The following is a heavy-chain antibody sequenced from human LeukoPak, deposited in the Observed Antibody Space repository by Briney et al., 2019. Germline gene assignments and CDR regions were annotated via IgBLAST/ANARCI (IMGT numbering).Heavy chain of an antibody. Sequence: SGGSLRFSCAASGFTFCSYWMTWLRQAPGQGLEWVANTKGDGSEKDYVDSMKGRLTISRDNGKNSLYLQINSLRAEDTAVYYCARYYGSGYPFDYWGQGTLVTVSS. J-gene: IGHJ4*02. CDR1: GFTFCSYW. CDR2: TKGDGSEK. V-gene: IGHV3-7*01. CDR3: ARYYGSGYPFDY. D-gene: IGHD3-10*01.